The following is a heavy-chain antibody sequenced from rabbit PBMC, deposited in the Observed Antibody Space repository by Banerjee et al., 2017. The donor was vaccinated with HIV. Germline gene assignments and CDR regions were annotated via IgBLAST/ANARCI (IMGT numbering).Heavy chain of an antibody. V-gene: IGHV1S45*01. Sequence: QEQLEESGGDLVKPEGSLTLTCTASGFSFNNKYVMCWVRQAPGKGLEWIACINTSSGNTVYANWAKGRFTISKTSWTTVTLQMTSLTVADTATYFCARELGDYYGMDLWGQGTLVTVS. CDR2: INTSSGNT. CDR3: ARELGDYYGMDL. D-gene: IGHD4-1*01. CDR1: GFSFNNKYV. J-gene: IGHJ6*01.